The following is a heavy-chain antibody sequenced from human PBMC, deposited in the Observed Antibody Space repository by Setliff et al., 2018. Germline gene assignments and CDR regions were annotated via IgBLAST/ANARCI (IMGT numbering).Heavy chain of an antibody. Sequence: SETLSLTCTVSGGSISSSSYYWGWIRQPPGKGLEWIGSIYYSGSTYYNPSLKSRVTISVDTSKNQFSLKLSSVTAADTAVYYCARGYSGYDFWSGYGYGMDVWGQGTTVTVSS. J-gene: IGHJ6*02. D-gene: IGHD3-3*01. V-gene: IGHV4-39*01. CDR2: IYYSGST. CDR3: ARGYSGYDFWSGYGYGMDV. CDR1: GGSISSSSYY.